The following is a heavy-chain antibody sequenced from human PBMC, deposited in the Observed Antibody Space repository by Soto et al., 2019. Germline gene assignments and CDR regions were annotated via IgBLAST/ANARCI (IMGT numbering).Heavy chain of an antibody. CDR1: GFTFSSYA. J-gene: IGHJ4*02. CDR3: AKRSFQRVLPFDY. V-gene: IGHV3-23*01. Sequence: EVQVLESGGGLVQPGGSLRLSCVASGFTFSSYAMSWVRQAPGKGLEWVSFVSGSGGSTDYADSVKGRFTISRDNSKSTVYLQLDSLRAEDTAMYYCAKRSFQRVLPFDYWGQGTLVTVSS. CDR2: VSGSGGST. D-gene: IGHD6-25*01.